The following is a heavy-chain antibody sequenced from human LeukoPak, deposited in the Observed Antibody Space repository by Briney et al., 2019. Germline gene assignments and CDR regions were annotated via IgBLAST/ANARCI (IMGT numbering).Heavy chain of an antibody. CDR1: GGTFSKYG. CDR3: ARASSVDTAMATPFAY. CDR2: ITPIFGTA. J-gene: IGHJ4*02. V-gene: IGHV1-69*13. D-gene: IGHD5-18*01. Sequence: SVKVSCKASGGTFSKYGINWVRQAPGQGLEWMGGITPIFGTAKYLQKFQGRVTITADESTSTAYMELSSLRFEDTAIYYCARASSVDTAMATPFAYWGQGTLVTVSS.